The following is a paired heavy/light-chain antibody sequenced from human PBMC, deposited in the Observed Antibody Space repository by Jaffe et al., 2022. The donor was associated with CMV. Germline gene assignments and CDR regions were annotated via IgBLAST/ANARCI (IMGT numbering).Heavy chain of an antibody. V-gene: IGHV5-51*01. CDR2: IYPGDSDT. D-gene: IGHD2-15*01. Sequence: EVQLVQSGAEVKKPGESLKISCKGSGYSFTSYWIGWVRQMPGKGLEWMGIIYPGDSDTRYSPSFQGQVTISADKSISTAYLQWSSLKASDTAMYYCARLGYCSGGSCYPVGRLFDYWGQGTLVTVSS. J-gene: IGHJ4*02. CDR3: ARLGYCSGGSCYPVGRLFDY. CDR1: GYSFTSYW.
Light chain of an antibody. CDR3: MQALQTPL. Sequence: DIVMTQSPLSLPVTPGEPASISCRSSQSLLHSNGYNYLDWYLQKPGKSPQLLIYLGSNRASGVPDRFSGSGSGTDFTLKISRVEAEDVGVYYCMQALQTPLFGPGTKVDIK. V-gene: IGKV2-28*01. J-gene: IGKJ3*01. CDR1: QSLLHSNGYNY. CDR2: LGS.